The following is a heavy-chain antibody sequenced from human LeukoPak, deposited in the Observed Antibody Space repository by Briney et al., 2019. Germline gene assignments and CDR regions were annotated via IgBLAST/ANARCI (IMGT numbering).Heavy chain of an antibody. CDR3: ARRFRYSSGWGAFDI. Sequence: ASVKVSCKASGYSSTGYYMHWVRQAPGQGLEWMGRINPKRGGTNYAQKFQGRVTLTRDTSISTAHMELSRLTSDDTAVYYCARRFRYSSGWGAFDIWGQGTMVTVSS. D-gene: IGHD6-19*01. V-gene: IGHV1-2*06. J-gene: IGHJ3*02. CDR1: GYSSTGYY. CDR2: INPKRGGT.